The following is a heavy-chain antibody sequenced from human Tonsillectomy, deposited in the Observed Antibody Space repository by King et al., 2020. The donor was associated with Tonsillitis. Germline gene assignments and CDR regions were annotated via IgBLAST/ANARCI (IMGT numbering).Heavy chain of an antibody. D-gene: IGHD2-15*01. CDR1: GYSFTSYN. CDR3: AGEKGGTCFFDC. CDR2: INRNDGHT. V-gene: IGHV1-46*01. Sequence: VQLVESGTEVKNPGASVKVSCKASGYSFTSYNMHWVRQAPGQGLEWMGRINRNDGHTHYAQTFQFRFTMNSDTSTSTVYMQLSSRRSEDTAVYYCAGEKGGTCFFDCGSEGTLVTVSS. J-gene: IGHJ4*02.